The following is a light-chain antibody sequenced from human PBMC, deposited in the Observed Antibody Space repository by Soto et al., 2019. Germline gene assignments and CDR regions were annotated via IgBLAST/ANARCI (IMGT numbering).Light chain of an antibody. CDR2: GAS. Sequence: EIVMTQSPATLSVSPGERATLSCRASQSVSSNLAWYQQNPGQAPRLLIYGASTRATGIPARFSGSGSGTAFTLTISSLQSEDFAVYYCQQYNNWPQTFGQGTKLEIK. J-gene: IGKJ2*01. CDR1: QSVSSN. V-gene: IGKV3-15*01. CDR3: QQYNNWPQT.